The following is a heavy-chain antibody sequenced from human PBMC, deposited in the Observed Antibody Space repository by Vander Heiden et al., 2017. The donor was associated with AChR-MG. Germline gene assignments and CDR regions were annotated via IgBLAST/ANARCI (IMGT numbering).Heavy chain of an antibody. CDR2: MSGDDDG. D-gene: IGHD3-9*01. Sequence: QITLKESGPPMVRPTEPLTLTFTFSGFSPTSTGAGVGRVRQPPGQAMEWLALMSGDDDGRYSSSLRNRLTITKNTSRNQVVLTMTNMKPADAGTYYYGYFVDWFDPWGPGTQVTVSS. J-gene: IGHJ5*02. CDR1: GFSPTSTGAG. V-gene: IGHV2-5*02. CDR3: GYFVDWFDP.